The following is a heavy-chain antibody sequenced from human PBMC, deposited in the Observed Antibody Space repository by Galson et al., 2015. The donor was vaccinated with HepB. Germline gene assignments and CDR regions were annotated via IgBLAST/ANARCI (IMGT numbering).Heavy chain of an antibody. V-gene: IGHV1-2*04. Sequence: SVKVSCKASGYTFTGYHIHWVRQAPGQGLEWMGWINPNSGGTNYAQKFQGWVTMTRDTSISTAYMELSRLRSDDTAVYYCASSLSEYTSGRDAFDIWGQGTMVTVSS. J-gene: IGHJ3*02. CDR2: INPNSGGT. D-gene: IGHD6-19*01. CDR3: ASSLSEYTSGRDAFDI. CDR1: GYTFTGYH.